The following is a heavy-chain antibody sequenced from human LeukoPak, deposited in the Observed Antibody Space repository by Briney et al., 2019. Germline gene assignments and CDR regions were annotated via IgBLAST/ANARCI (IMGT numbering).Heavy chain of an antibody. V-gene: IGHV3-23*01. CDR3: AKDHPHAGAFDI. Sequence: TGGSLRLSCAASGFTFSSYAMSWVRQAPGKGLEWVSAISSGGGSTYYADSVKGRFTISRDNSKNTLYLQMNSLRAEDTAVYYCAKDHPHAGAFDIWGQGTMVTVSS. CDR2: ISSGGGST. J-gene: IGHJ3*02. CDR1: GFTFSSYA. D-gene: IGHD2-2*01.